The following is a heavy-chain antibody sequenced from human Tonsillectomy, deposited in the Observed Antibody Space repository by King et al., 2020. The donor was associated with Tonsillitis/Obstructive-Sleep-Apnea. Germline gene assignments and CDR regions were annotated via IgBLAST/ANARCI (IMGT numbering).Heavy chain of an antibody. J-gene: IGHJ4*02. Sequence: LVESGGGLVQPGGSLRLSCAASGFTFSSYAMGWVRQAPGKGLEWVSTIIAGGGSTYFADSVKGRFTISRDNSKDTLYLQMNSLRAEDTAVYYCAKGHSGAFDYWGQGTLITVSS. D-gene: IGHD4-17*01. V-gene: IGHV3-23*04. CDR1: GFTFSSYA. CDR3: AKGHSGAFDY. CDR2: IIAGGGST.